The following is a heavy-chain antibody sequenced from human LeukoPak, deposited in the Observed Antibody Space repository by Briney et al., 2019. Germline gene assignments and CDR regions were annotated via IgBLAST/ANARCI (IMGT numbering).Heavy chain of an antibody. D-gene: IGHD2-21*01. J-gene: IGHJ4*02. CDR1: GFTFSSYG. CDR3: ASRVVVIAAPCDY. CDR2: IRYDGSNR. V-gene: IGHV3-30*02. Sequence: GGSLRLSCVASGFTFSSYGMHWVRQAPGKGLEWVAFIRYDGSNRYYADSVKGRFTISRDTSNNTLYLQMNSLRAEDTDVYYCASRVVVIAAPCDYGGQGKLVTVSS.